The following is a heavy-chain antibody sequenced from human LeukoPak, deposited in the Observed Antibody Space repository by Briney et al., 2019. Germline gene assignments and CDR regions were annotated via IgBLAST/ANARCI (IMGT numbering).Heavy chain of an antibody. CDR3: ARDQATVTTPWVDS. J-gene: IGHJ4*02. CDR1: GFTFSSYS. V-gene: IGHV3-21*01. CDR2: ISSSSSYI. D-gene: IGHD4-17*01. Sequence: PGGSLRLSCAASGFTFSSYSMNWVRQAPGKGLEWVSSISSSSSYIYYADSVKGRFTISRDNAKNSLYLQMNSLRAEDTAVYYCARDQATVTTPWVDSWGQGSLVTVSS.